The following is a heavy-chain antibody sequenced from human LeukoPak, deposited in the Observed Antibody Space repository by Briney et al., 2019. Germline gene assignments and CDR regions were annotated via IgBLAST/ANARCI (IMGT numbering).Heavy chain of an antibody. V-gene: IGHV3-53*01. J-gene: IGHJ4*02. CDR2: IHGGGDT. CDR3: ARAKRGYSYILEY. CDR1: GFTVSDAY. D-gene: IGHD5-18*01. Sequence: GGSLRLSCAASGFTVSDAYMTWVRHTPGKGLEWVSVIHGGGDTGYADSVKGRFIISRDNSKNTLYLQMNSLKVEDTAVYYRARAKRGYSYILEYWGQGTLVTVSS.